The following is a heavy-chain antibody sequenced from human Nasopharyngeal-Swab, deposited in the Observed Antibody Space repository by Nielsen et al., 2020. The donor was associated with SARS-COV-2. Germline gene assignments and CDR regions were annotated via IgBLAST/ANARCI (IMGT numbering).Heavy chain of an antibody. CDR2: IYYSGST. D-gene: IGHD3-9*01. CDR3: ARDGPRSLYDILTGYYKPYAFDI. Sequence: WIRQPPGKGLEWIGYIYYSGSTYYNPSLKSRVTISVDTSKNQFSLKLSSVTAADTAVYYSARDGPRSLYDILTGYYKPYAFDIWGQGTMVTVSS. J-gene: IGHJ3*02. V-gene: IGHV4-30-4*01.